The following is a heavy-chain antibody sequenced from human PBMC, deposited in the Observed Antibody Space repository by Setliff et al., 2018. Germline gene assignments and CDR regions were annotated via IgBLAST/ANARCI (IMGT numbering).Heavy chain of an antibody. J-gene: IGHJ4*02. CDR2: ILGSDGRT. D-gene: IGHD6-19*01. CDR1: GFAFRTHP. CDR3: AKDYQSDSGWDFDY. Sequence: AGGSLRLSCAASGFAFRTHPMNWVRQAPGKGLEWVSGILGSDGRTYYADSVKGRFTISRDNSKSTLYLQMSSLRAEATAVYYCAKDYQSDSGWDFDYWGQGTLVT. V-gene: IGHV3-23*01.